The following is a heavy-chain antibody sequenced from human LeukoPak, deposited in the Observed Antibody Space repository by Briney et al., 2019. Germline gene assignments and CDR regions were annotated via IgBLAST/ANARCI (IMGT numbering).Heavy chain of an antibody. Sequence: SETLSLTCTVSGGSVTYTNYYWGWIRQPPGKGLQWIGVTYYNGKTYYNPSLKSRVTVAVDTSKNQFSLKLSSVTAADTAVYYCARGHSSSWSRYYYYGMDVWGQGTTVTVSS. J-gene: IGHJ6*02. CDR1: GGSVTYTNYY. CDR2: TYYNGKT. CDR3: ARGHSSSWSRYYYYGMDV. V-gene: IGHV4-39*07. D-gene: IGHD6-13*01.